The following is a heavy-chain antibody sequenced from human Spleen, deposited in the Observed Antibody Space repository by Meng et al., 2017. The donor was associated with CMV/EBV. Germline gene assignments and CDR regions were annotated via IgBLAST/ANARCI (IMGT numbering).Heavy chain of an antibody. CDR1: GFTFSNYA. CDR2: IYTGGSST. D-gene: IGHD6-6*01. CDR3: AKAIEARPAGHFDY. J-gene: IGHJ4*02. Sequence: GGSLRLSCATSGFTFSNYAMSWVRQAPGKGLEWVSVIYTGGSSTYYADSVKGRFTISRDNSKNTLYLQMNSLRAEDTAVYYCAKAIEARPAGHFDYWGQGTLVTVSS. V-gene: IGHV3-23*03.